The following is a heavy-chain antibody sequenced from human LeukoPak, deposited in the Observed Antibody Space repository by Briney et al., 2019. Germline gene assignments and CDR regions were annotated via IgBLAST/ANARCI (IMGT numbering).Heavy chain of an antibody. J-gene: IGHJ6*01. CDR3: ASDPMYRSVDV. CDR1: GYTLSIYT. Sequence: PGGSLRLSSAASGYTLSIYTMNWVRHAPGKGLVRVSSISSSSNYIYYADSVKGRFTISRDNTKSSIYVQMNSLRAEDTAVYLCASDPMYRSVDVWGQGTTVSVSS. V-gene: IGHV3-21*01. D-gene: IGHD3-16*02. CDR2: ISSSSNYI.